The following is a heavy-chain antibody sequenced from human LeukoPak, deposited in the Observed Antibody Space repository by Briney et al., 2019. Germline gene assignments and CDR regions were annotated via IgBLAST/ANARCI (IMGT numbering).Heavy chain of an antibody. CDR2: IYYSGST. J-gene: IGHJ4*02. CDR3: ARRGYSYGFGFDY. Sequence: SETLSLTCTVSGGSISSYYWSWIRQPPGKGLEWIGYIYYSGSTNYNPSLKSRVTISVDTSKNQFSLKLSSVTAADTAVYYCARRGYSYGFGFDYWGQGTLVTVSS. V-gene: IGHV4-59*08. CDR1: GGSISSYY. D-gene: IGHD5-18*01.